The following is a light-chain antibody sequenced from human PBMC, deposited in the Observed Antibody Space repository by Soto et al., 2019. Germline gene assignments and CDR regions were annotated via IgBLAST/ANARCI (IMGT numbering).Light chain of an antibody. CDR3: QQYNNWPYT. J-gene: IGKJ2*01. CDR2: GAS. Sequence: EIVMTQSPATLSVSPGERATLSCRASQSVSSNLAWYQQKPGQAPRLLIYGASTRATGIPARFSGSGSGTDFSLIISSLQSEDFAVYYCQQYNNWPYTFGQGTKLELK. CDR1: QSVSSN. V-gene: IGKV3-15*01.